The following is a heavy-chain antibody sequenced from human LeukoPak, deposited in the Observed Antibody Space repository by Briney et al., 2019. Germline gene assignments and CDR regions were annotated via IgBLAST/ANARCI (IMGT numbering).Heavy chain of an antibody. CDR3: ARSLIQQLASDY. D-gene: IGHD6-13*01. CDR2: IKSKTDGGTT. CDR1: GFTFNDAW. V-gene: IGHV3-15*01. Sequence: GGSLRLSCAASGFTFNDAWMNWVRQGSGKGLEWVGRIKSKTDGGTTDYAAPVKGRFTISRDDSKTILYLQMNSLRAEDTAVYYCARSLIQQLASDYWGQGTLVTVSS. J-gene: IGHJ4*02.